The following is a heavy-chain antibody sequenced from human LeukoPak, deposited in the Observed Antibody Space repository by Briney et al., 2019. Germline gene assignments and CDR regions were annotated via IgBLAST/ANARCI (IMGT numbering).Heavy chain of an antibody. CDR2: IDWDDDK. Sequence: SGPALVKPTQTLTLTCTFSGFSLSTSGMCVSWIRQPPGKALEWLARIDWDDDKYYSTSLKTRLTISKDTSKNQVVLTMTNMDPVDTATYYCARTYTYYYDSSGYYQDKYYYYYMDVWGKGTTVTVSS. J-gene: IGHJ6*03. CDR1: GFSLSTSGMC. CDR3: ARTYTYYYDSSGYYQDKYYYYYMDV. D-gene: IGHD3-22*01. V-gene: IGHV2-70*11.